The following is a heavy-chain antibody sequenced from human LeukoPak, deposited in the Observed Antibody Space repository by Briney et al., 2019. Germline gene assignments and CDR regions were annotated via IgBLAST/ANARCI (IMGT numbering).Heavy chain of an antibody. CDR1: GFTFGDYA. V-gene: IGHV3-49*04. CDR2: IRSKAYGGTT. Sequence: GGSLRLSCTASGFTFGDYAMSWVRQAPGKGLEWVGFIRSKAYGGTTEYAASVKGRFTISRDDSKSIAYLQMNSLKTEDTAVYYCATPHYYDNSGYWGQGILVTVSS. D-gene: IGHD3-22*01. CDR3: ATPHYYDNSGY. J-gene: IGHJ4*02.